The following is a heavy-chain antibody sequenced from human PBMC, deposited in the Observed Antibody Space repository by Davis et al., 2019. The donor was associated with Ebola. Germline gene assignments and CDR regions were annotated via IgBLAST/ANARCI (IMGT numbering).Heavy chain of an antibody. V-gene: IGHV3-33*01. CDR2: IWYDGSNK. D-gene: IGHD3-22*01. CDR3: ARTYYDSSGAFDY. CDR1: GFTFSSYG. Sequence: GESLKISCAASGFTFSSYGMHWVRQAPGKGLEWVAVIWYDGSNKYYADSVKGRFTISRDNSKNTLYLQMNSLRAEDTAMYYCARTYYDSSGAFDYWGQGTLVTVSS. J-gene: IGHJ4*02.